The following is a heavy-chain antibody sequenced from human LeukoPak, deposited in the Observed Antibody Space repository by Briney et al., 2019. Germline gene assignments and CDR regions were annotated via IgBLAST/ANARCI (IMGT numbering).Heavy chain of an antibody. CDR2: IIPIFGTA. D-gene: IGHD5-18*01. Sequence: SVKVSCKTSGYIFTTYGISWVRQAPGQGLEWMGGIIPIFGTANYAQKFQGRVTITADESTSTAYMELSSLRSEDTAVYYCARRSGYSYGFGLDYYYYMDVWGKGTTVTISS. CDR3: ARRSGYSYGFGLDYYYYMDV. CDR1: GYIFTTYG. V-gene: IGHV1-69*13. J-gene: IGHJ6*03.